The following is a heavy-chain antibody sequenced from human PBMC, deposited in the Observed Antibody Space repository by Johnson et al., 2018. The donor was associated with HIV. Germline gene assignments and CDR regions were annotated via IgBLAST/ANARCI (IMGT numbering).Heavy chain of an antibody. V-gene: IGHV3-23*04. Sequence: VQLAESGGGLVQPGGSLRPSCVASGFTFSSYARNWACQAPGKGLEWVSVISGSGVSTYYADSVKGRFSLSRDISKNMLYLQMHGLRGDDTGHNVRGLLGLCWAMWG. CDR1: GFTFSSYA. D-gene: IGHD3-10*02. CDR3: GLLGLCWAM. J-gene: IGHJ1*01. CDR2: ISGSGVST.